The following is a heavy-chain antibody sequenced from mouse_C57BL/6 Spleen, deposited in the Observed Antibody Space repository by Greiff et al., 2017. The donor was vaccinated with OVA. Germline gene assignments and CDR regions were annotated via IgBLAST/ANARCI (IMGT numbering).Heavy chain of an antibody. CDR1: GYSITSGYY. CDR3: ARYGYYWYFDV. CDR2: ISYDGSN. Sequence: EVQLVESGPGLVKPSQSLSLTCSVTGYSITSGYYWNWIRQFPGNKLEWMGYISYDGSNNYNPSLKNRISITRDTSKNQVFLKLNSVTTEDTATYYCARYGYYWYFDVWGTGTTVTVSS. D-gene: IGHD2-2*01. V-gene: IGHV3-6*01. J-gene: IGHJ1*03.